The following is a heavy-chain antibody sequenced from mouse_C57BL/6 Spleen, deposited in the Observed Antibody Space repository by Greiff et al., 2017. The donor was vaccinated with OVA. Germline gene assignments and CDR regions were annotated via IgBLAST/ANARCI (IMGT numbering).Heavy chain of an antibody. CDR2: IHPNSGST. D-gene: IGHD1-1*01. CDR3: ARSIPDGSEDFDY. Sequence: QVQLKESGAELVKPGASVKLSCKASGYTFTSYWMHWVKQRPGQGLEWIGMIHPNSGSTNYNEKFKSKATLTVDKSSSTAYMQLSSLTSEDSAVYYCARSIPDGSEDFDYWGQGTTLTVSS. CDR1: GYTFTSYW. V-gene: IGHV1-64*01. J-gene: IGHJ2*01.